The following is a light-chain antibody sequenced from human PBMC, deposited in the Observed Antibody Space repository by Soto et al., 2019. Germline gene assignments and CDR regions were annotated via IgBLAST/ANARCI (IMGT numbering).Light chain of an antibody. CDR3: SSYTSSSTLVV. J-gene: IGLJ2*01. V-gene: IGLV2-14*01. CDR1: RSDVGGYNY. Sequence: QSALTQPASVSGSHGQSITISCTGTRSDVGGYNYVSWYQQHPGNAPKLMIYDVSNRPSGVSNRFSGSKSGNTASLTISGLQAEDEADYYCSSYTSSSTLVVFGGGTKLTVL. CDR2: DVS.